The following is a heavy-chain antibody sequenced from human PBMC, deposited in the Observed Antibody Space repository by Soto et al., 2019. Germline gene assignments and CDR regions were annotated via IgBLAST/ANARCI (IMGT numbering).Heavy chain of an antibody. J-gene: IGHJ3*02. CDR1: GYTFTSYG. V-gene: IGHV1-18*04. D-gene: IGHD3-3*01. Sequence: VASVKVSCKASGYTFTSYGISWVRQAPGQGLEWMGWISAYNGNTNYAQKLQGRVTMTTDTSTSTAYMELRSLRSDDTAVYYCARDEMSKTYYDFWSGSYRAPNDAFDIWGQGTMVTVSS. CDR2: ISAYNGNT. CDR3: ARDEMSKTYYDFWSGSYRAPNDAFDI.